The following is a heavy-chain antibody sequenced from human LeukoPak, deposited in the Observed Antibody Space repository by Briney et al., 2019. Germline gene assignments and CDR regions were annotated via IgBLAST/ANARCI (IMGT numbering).Heavy chain of an antibody. CDR1: GYTFTSYD. V-gene: IGHV1-69*05. Sequence: SVKVSCKASGYTFTSYDINWVRQAPGQGLEWMGGIIPIFGTANYAQKFQGRVTITTDESTSTAYMELSSLRSEDTAVYYCARDNDGAAHFFWGQGTLVTVSS. CDR2: IIPIFGTA. D-gene: IGHD6-6*01. CDR3: ARDNDGAAHFF. J-gene: IGHJ4*02.